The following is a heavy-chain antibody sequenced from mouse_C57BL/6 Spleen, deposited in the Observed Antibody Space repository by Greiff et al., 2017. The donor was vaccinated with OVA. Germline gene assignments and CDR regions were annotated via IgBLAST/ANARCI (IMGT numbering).Heavy chain of an antibody. J-gene: IGHJ2*01. V-gene: IGHV7-3*01. D-gene: IGHD1-1*01. Sequence: EVKLMESGGGLVQPGGSLSLSCAASGFTFTDYYMSWVRQPPGKALEWLGFIRNKANGYTTEYSASVKGRFTISRDNSQSILYLQMNALRAEDSATYYCARSIYYYGSSRDYFDYWGQGTTLTVSS. CDR1: GFTFTDYY. CDR2: IRNKANGYTT. CDR3: ARSIYYYGSSRDYFDY.